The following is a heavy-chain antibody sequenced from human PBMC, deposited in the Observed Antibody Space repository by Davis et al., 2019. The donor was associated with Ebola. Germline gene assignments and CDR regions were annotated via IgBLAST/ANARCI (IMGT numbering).Heavy chain of an antibody. CDR3: ARDQTIFGVLEWFDP. CDR2: IWYDGSNK. CDR1: GFTFSSYG. D-gene: IGHD3-3*01. V-gene: IGHV3-33*01. Sequence: GESLKISCAASGFTFSSYGMHWVRQAPGKGLEWVAVIWYDGSNKYYADSVKGRFTISRDNSKNTLYLQMNSLRAEDTAVYYCARDQTIFGVLEWFDPWGQGTLVTVSS. J-gene: IGHJ5*02.